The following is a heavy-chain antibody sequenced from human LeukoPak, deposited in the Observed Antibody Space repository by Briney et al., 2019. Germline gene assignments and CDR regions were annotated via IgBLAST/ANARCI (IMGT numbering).Heavy chain of an antibody. Sequence: ASVKVSCKASGYTFTNYGISWVRQAPGQGLEWMGWISAYNGNTNYAQKLQGRVTMTRDTSTSTAYMDLRSLRSDDTAVYYCAREYYYEAINAFDIWGQGTMVTVSS. CDR2: ISAYNGNT. V-gene: IGHV1-18*01. D-gene: IGHD3-22*01. CDR1: GYTFTNYG. J-gene: IGHJ3*02. CDR3: AREYYYEAINAFDI.